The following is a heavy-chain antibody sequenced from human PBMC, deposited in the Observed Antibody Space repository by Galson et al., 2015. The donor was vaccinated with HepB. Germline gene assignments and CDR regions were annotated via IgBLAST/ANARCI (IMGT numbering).Heavy chain of an antibody. Sequence: SLRLSCAASGFSFSSYAMRWVRQAPGKGLEWVSGFTRSGDKTYYTDSVKGRFTISKDNSKNTLDMQMNNLRGDDAALYYCAKLPNYGEPLDYWGQGTLVTVSA. D-gene: IGHD4-17*01. V-gene: IGHV3-23*01. CDR1: GFSFSSYA. CDR3: AKLPNYGEPLDY. CDR2: FTRSGDKT. J-gene: IGHJ4*02.